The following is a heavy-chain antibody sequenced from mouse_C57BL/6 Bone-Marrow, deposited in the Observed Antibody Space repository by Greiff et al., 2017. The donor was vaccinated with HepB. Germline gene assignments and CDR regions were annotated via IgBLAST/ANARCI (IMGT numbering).Heavy chain of an antibody. CDR2: IDPSDSYT. D-gene: IGHD2-4*01. CDR3: ARGRLRRGAWFAY. J-gene: IGHJ3*01. CDR1: GYTFTSYW. Sequence: VQLQQPGAELVRPGTSVKLSCKASGYTFTSYWMHWVKQRPGQGLEWIGVIDPSDSYTNYNQKFKGKATLTVDTSSSTAYMQLSSLTSEDSAVYYCARGRLRRGAWFAYWGQGTLVTVSA. V-gene: IGHV1-59*01.